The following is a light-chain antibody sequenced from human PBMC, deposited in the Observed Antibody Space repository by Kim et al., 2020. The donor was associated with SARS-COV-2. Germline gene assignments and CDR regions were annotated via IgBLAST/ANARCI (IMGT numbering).Light chain of an antibody. J-gene: IGKJ3*01. CDR3: QQSYITPFT. CDR2: AAT. V-gene: IGKV1-39*01. CDR1: QSISSH. Sequence: ASVGDLFTITCRTSQSISSHLNWYHQKPGRAPKLLIYAATTLQGVVPSRFSGSGSETYFTLTISSLQPDDFATYFCQQSYITPFTFGPGTKVDIK.